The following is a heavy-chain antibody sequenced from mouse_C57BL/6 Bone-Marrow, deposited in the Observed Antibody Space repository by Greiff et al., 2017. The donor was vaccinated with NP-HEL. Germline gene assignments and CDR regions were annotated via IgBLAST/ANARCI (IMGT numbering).Heavy chain of an antibody. D-gene: IGHD2-1*01. J-gene: IGHJ2*01. CDR2: ISDGGSYT. Sequence: EVKLVESGGGLVKPGGSLKLSCAASGFTFSSYAMSWVRQTPEQRLEWVATISDGGSYTYYPDNVKGRFTISRDNAKNNLYLQMSHLKSEDTAMYYCARALYYGNFDYWGQGTTLTVSS. CDR3: ARALYYGNFDY. CDR1: GFTFSSYA. V-gene: IGHV5-4*03.